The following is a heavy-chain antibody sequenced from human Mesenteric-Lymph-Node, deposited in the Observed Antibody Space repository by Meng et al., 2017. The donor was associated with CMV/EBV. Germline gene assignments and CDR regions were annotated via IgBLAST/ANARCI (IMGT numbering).Heavy chain of an antibody. Sequence: TFTGNYKHWVRQAPGQGLEWMGRINPNRGGTNYAQKFQGRVTMTRDTSISTAYMELSRLRSDDTAVYYCARDSRFGELSLTNWFDPWGQGTLVTVSS. CDR2: INPNRGGT. CDR3: ARDSRFGELSLTNWFDP. D-gene: IGHD3-10*01. V-gene: IGHV1-2*06. J-gene: IGHJ5*02. CDR1: TFTGNY.